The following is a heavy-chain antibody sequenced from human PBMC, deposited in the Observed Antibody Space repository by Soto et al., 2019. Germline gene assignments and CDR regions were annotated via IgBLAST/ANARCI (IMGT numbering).Heavy chain of an antibody. CDR1: GYSFTSYW. V-gene: IGHV5-51*01. CDR3: ARQPDFWTMFYFDY. J-gene: IGHJ4*02. Sequence: EVQLVQSGAEVKKPGESLKISCKGSGYSFTSYWIAWVRQMPGKGLEWMGIIYPGDSDTRYSPSFQGHVTISADTSISTAYLQWSSLKASDTAIYYCARQPDFWTMFYFDYWGLGTLATVSS. D-gene: IGHD3-3*01. CDR2: IYPGDSDT.